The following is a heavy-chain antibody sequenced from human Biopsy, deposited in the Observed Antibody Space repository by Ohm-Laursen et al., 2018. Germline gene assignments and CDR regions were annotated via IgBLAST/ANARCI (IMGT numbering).Heavy chain of an antibody. CDR2: IMSLYNTT. Sequence: GSSVKVSCKASGGMFNSYTINWLRQAPGQGLQWMGGIMSLYNTTNYAQKFWDRITVTADKSTNTVYMTLSSLTSEDTAVYFCARGLGGYDYRYFDLWGRGTLVIVSS. CDR1: GGMFNSYT. V-gene: IGHV1-69*06. CDR3: ARGLGGYDYRYFDL. J-gene: IGHJ2*01. D-gene: IGHD5-12*01.